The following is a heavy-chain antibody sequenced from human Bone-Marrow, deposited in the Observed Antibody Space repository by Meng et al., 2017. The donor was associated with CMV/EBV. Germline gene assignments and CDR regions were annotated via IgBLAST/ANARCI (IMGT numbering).Heavy chain of an antibody. J-gene: IGHJ4*02. D-gene: IGHD5-24*01. CDR1: GGSCSGYY. CDR3: ARGGRDGYNFDY. Sequence: CGVYGGSCSGYYWSWIRQPPGKGLEWIGEINHSGSTNYNPSLKSRVTISVDTSKNQFSLKLSSVTAADTAVYYRARGGRDGYNFDYWGQGTLVTVSS. V-gene: IGHV4-34*01. CDR2: INHSGST.